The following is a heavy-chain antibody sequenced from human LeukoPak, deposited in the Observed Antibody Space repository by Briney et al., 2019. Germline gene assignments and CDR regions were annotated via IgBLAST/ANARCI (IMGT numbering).Heavy chain of an antibody. V-gene: IGHV3-30*18. CDR1: GLTFSSYG. D-gene: IGHD3-10*01. CDR2: ISYDGSNK. J-gene: IGHJ6*04. Sequence: GRSLRLSCAASGLTFSSYGVHWVRQAPGKGLEWVAVISYDGSNKYYADSVKGRFTISRDNSKNTLYLQMNSLRAEDTAVYYCAKDSLITMVRGVVVNYYGMDVWGKGTTVTVSS. CDR3: AKDSLITMVRGVVVNYYGMDV.